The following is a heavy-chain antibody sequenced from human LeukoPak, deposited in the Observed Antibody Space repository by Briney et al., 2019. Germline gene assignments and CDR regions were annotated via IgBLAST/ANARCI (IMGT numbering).Heavy chain of an antibody. D-gene: IGHD3-22*01. CDR2: MNPNSGNT. CDR1: GYTFTSYD. J-gene: IGHJ4*02. Sequence: ASVKVSCKASGYTFTSYDINWVRQATGQGLEWMGWMNPNSGNTGYAQKFRGRVTMTRNNSISTAYMELSSLRSEDTAVYYCARASGGDTMIVVVTNFDYWGQGTLVTVSS. CDR3: ARASGGDTMIVVVTNFDY. V-gene: IGHV1-8*01.